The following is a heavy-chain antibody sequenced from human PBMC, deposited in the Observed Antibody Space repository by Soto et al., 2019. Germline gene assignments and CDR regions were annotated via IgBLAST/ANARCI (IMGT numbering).Heavy chain of an antibody. V-gene: IGHV1-24*01. CDR2: FDPEDGET. J-gene: IGHJ4*02. D-gene: IGHD6-6*01. CDR3: ASNFLLGSSNAY. CDR1: GYTLTELS. Sequence: ASVKVSCKVSGYTLTELSMHWVRQAPGKGLEWMGGFDPEDGETIYAQKFQGRVTMTEDTSTDTAYMELSSLRSEDTAVYYCASNFLLGSSNAYWGQGTLVTVS.